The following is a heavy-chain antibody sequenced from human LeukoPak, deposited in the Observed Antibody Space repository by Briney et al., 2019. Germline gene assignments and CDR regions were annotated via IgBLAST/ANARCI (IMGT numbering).Heavy chain of an antibody. CDR3: ARSSREAPDPGYCSSTSCYSSLDY. V-gene: IGHV1-69*01. CDR1: GGTFSSYA. D-gene: IGHD2-2*02. CDR2: IIPIFGAA. Sequence: ASVKVSCKASGGTFSSYAISWVRQAPGQGLEWMGGIIPIFGAANYAQKFQGRVTITADESTSTAYMELSSLRSEDTAVYYCARSSREAPDPGYCSSTSCYSSLDYWGQGTLVTVSS. J-gene: IGHJ4*02.